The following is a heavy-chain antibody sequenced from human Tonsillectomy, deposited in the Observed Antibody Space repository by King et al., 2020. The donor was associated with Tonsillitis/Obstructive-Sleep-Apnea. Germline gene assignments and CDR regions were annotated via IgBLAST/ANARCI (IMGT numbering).Heavy chain of an antibody. CDR2: ISAYNDNT. CDR1: GYTFVSYG. V-gene: IGHV1-18*01. CDR3: ARGRYCGGDCYSGGFDY. J-gene: IGHJ4*02. D-gene: IGHD2-21*01. Sequence: VQLVESGAEVKKPGASVKVSCKASGYTFVSYGISWVRQAPGQGLEWMGWISAYNDNTNYAHKLQGRVTMTTDTSTSTAYMELRSRRSNDTAVYYCARGRYCGGDCYSGGFDYWGQGTLVTVSS.